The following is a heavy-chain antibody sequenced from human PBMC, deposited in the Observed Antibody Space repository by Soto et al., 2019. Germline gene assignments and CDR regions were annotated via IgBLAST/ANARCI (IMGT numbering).Heavy chain of an antibody. V-gene: IGHV4-34*01. Sequence: QVQLQQWGAGLLKPSGTLSLTCAVSGGSFSGYYWCWVGQPPGKGLERIGEMNDSGSTKYNASLGRRVAISVDTSKGHFSLTLTSVTAADTAVYYCASPRWNYIYWGQGTLVAVSP. CDR3: ASPRWNYIY. D-gene: IGHD1-7*01. J-gene: IGHJ4*02. CDR2: MNDSGST. CDR1: GGSFSGYY.